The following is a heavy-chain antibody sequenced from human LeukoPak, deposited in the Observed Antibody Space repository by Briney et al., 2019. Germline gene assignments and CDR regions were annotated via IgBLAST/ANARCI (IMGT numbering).Heavy chain of an antibody. D-gene: IGHD3-3*01. CDR1: GDSVSSNSAA. Sequence: PSQTLSLTCAISGDSVSSNSAAWNWIRQSPSRGLEWLGKTYYRSKWYNDYAVSVKSRITINPDTSKNQFSLQLNSVTPEDTAVYYCARELLASGYYMEISWFDPWGQGTLVTVSS. V-gene: IGHV6-1*01. CDR3: ARELLASGYYMEISWFDP. J-gene: IGHJ5*02. CDR2: TYYRSKWYN.